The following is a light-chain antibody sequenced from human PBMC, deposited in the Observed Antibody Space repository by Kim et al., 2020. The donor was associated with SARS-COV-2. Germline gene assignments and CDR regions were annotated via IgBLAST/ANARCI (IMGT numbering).Light chain of an antibody. V-gene: IGKV3-20*01. Sequence: SSGEKSTLSCRDSQSVSSSYLALCQQKPRHARRLLIYGASSRATGIPDRFSGSGSGTDFTLTISRLEPEDFAVYYCQQYGSSPPYSFGQGTKLEI. J-gene: IGKJ2*03. CDR1: QSVSSSY. CDR3: QQYGSSPPYS. CDR2: GAS.